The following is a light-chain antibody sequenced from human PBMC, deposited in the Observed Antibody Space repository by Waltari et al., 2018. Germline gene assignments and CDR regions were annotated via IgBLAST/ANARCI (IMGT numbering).Light chain of an antibody. J-gene: IGLJ1*01. CDR2: EVS. CDR3: SSYAGSNNLSLCF. Sequence: QSALTQPPSASGSPGQSVTISCTGTSSDVGSYNYVSWYQHHPGKVPKLMIYEVSRRPSWVPDCLLGSKLGNTAFLYVSGHQAEDESYFYCSSYAGSNNLSLCFFGTGTKVTVL. CDR1: SSDVGSYNY. V-gene: IGLV2-8*01.